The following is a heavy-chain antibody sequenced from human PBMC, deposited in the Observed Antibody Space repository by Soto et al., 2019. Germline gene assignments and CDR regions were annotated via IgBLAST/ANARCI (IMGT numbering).Heavy chain of an antibody. CDR3: ARDSLSGTDAFDI. CDR1: GYTFCNYG. D-gene: IGHD1-26*01. Sequence: QVQLVQSGAEVKKPGASVKVSCKASGYTFCNYGVTWVRQAPGQGLEWMGWISVYNGNTNYAQKLQGRVTLTTDISTSTAYMELRILTSDETAVYYCARDSLSGTDAFDIWGQGTMVTVSS. J-gene: IGHJ3*02. CDR2: ISVYNGNT. V-gene: IGHV1-18*01.